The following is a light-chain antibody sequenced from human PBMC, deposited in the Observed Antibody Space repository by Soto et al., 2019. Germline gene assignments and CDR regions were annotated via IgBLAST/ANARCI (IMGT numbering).Light chain of an antibody. J-gene: IGLJ1*01. CDR2: SNN. Sequence: SVLTQPPSASGTPGRRVTISCSGDRSNIGSNSVNWYQQLPGTAPKLLIYSNNQRPSGVPDRFSGSKSGTSASLAISGLQSEDEADYYCAAWDDSLNGRYVFGTGTKVTVL. V-gene: IGLV1-44*01. CDR3: AAWDDSLNGRYV. CDR1: RSNIGSNS.